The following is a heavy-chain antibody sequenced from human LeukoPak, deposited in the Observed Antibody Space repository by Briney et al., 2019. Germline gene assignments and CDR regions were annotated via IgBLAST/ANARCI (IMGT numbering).Heavy chain of an antibody. D-gene: IGHD4-11*01. V-gene: IGHV1-69*13. Sequence: SVKVSCKASGGTFSSYAISWVRQAPGQGLELMGGIIPIFGTANYDQKFQGRVTITADESTSTAYMELRSLRSEDTAVYYCARHSEDYSDYGGCFDAWGQGTLVTVSS. J-gene: IGHJ5*02. CDR1: GGTFSSYA. CDR2: IIPIFGTA. CDR3: ARHSEDYSDYGGCFDA.